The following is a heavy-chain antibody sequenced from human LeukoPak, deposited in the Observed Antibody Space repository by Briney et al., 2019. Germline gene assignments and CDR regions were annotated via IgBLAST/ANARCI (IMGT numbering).Heavy chain of an antibody. D-gene: IGHD3-22*01. CDR2: INHSGST. CDR1: GGSFSGYY. CDR3: SQLYDSSGYRQDY. V-gene: IGHV4-34*01. Sequence: SETLSLTCAVYGGSFSGYYWSWIRQPPGKGLEWLGEINHSGSTNYNPSLKSGVTISVDTSKNQFSLKLSSVTAADTAMYYCSQLYDSSGYRQDYWGQGTLVTVSS. J-gene: IGHJ4*02.